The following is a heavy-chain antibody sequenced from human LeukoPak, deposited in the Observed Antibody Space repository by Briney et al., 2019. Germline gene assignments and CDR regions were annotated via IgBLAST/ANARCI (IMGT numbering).Heavy chain of an antibody. J-gene: IGHJ4*02. CDR3: AKGISGSFFGS. CDR2: INPNSGGT. V-gene: IGHV1-2*06. D-gene: IGHD3-10*01. Sequence: ASVKVSCKASGYTFTGYYMHWVRQAPGQGLEWMGRINPNSGGTNYAQKFQGRVTMTRDTSISTAYMELSSLRAEDTAVYYCAKGISGSFFGSWGQGTLVTVSS. CDR1: GYTFTGYY.